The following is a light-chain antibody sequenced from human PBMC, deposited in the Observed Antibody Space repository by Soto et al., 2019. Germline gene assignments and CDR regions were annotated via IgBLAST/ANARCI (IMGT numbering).Light chain of an antibody. CDR1: SSDVGGYNY. CDR2: EVS. J-gene: IGLJ1*01. V-gene: IGLV2-14*01. CDR3: SSYTSSSTPYV. Sequence: QSALTQPASVSGSPGQSITISCTGTSSDVGGYNYVSWYQQYPGKAPKLMIYEVSNRLSGVSNRFSGSKSGNTASLTISGLQAEDEADYYCSSYTSSSTPYVFGTGTKVTVL.